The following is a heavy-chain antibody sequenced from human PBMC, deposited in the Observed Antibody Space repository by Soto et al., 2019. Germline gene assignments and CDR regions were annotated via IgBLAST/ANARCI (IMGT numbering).Heavy chain of an antibody. D-gene: IGHD6-25*01. CDR1: GYSISSGYY. V-gene: IGHV4-38-2*01. J-gene: IGHJ4*02. CDR2: IYHSGST. Sequence: PSETLSLTCAVSGYSISSGYYCGWIRQPPGKGLEWIGSIYHSGSTYYNPSLKSRVTISVDTSKNQFSLKLSSVTAADTAVYYCARAPPPGYPERYFDYWGQGTLVTVSS. CDR3: ARAPPPGYPERYFDY.